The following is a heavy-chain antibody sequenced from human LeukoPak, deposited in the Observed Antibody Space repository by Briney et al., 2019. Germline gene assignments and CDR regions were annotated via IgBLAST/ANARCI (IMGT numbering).Heavy chain of an antibody. V-gene: IGHV3-21*01. CDR1: GFTFSSYS. CDR2: ISSSSSYI. J-gene: IGHJ6*04. CDR3: AAPRGYSGYYGMDV. Sequence: GGSLRLSCAASGFTFSSYSMNWVRQAPGKGLEWVSSISSSSSYIYYADSVKGRFTISRDNAKNSLYLQMNSLRAEDTAMYYCAAPRGYSGYYGMDVWGKGTTVTVSS. D-gene: IGHD5-12*01.